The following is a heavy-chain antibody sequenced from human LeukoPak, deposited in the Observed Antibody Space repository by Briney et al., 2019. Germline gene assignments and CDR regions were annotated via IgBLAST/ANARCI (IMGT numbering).Heavy chain of an antibody. D-gene: IGHD2-15*01. V-gene: IGHV4-30-2*01. J-gene: IGHJ6*02. CDR3: ARETRYCSGGSCYSGMDV. CDR1: GDSISSDGYS. Sequence: SETLSLTCAVSGDSISSDGYSWSWFRQPPGKGLEWIGYIYHSGSTYYNPSLKSRVTISVDRSKNQFSLKLSSVTAADTAVYYCARETRYCSGGSCYSGMDVWGQGTTVTVSS. CDR2: IYHSGST.